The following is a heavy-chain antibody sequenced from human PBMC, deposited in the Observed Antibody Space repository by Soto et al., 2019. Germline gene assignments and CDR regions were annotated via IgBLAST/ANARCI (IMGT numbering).Heavy chain of an antibody. CDR3: ARSSGGNFGIIIEGTNWFAP. V-gene: IGHV1-46*01. CDR2: ITPHGGST. CDR1: RDTFTSYY. J-gene: IGHJ5*02. Sequence: QLVQSGGEVKQPGASVKVSCKAPRDTFTSYYINWVRQAPVQGLEWMGVITPHGGSTAYAQKFKGRVTLTRDTSASTVYMEVSSLTSEDTAMYYCARSSGGNFGIIIEGTNWFAPWGQGTLVTVSS. D-gene: IGHD1-26*01.